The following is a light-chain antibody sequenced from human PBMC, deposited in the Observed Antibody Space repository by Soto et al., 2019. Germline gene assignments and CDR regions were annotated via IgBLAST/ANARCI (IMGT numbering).Light chain of an antibody. CDR1: QSVSSY. V-gene: IGKV3-11*01. J-gene: IGKJ5*01. CDR3: QQRSNWPIT. Sequence: EIVLTQSPATLSLSPGERATLSCRASQSVSSYLAWYQQKPGQAPRLLIYDASNRATGIPARFSGSGSGTAFTLTISSLEPEDFEVYYCQQRSNWPITFGQGTRLEIK. CDR2: DAS.